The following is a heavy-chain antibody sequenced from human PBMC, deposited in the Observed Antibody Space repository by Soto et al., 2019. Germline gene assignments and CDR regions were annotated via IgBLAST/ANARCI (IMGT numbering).Heavy chain of an antibody. CDR3: TTSEAYGSGSDY. D-gene: IGHD3-10*01. CDR1: GFTFNYAW. J-gene: IGHJ4*02. CDR2: IKTKTDGGTT. Sequence: GGSLRLSCAASGFTFNYAWMTWVRQAPGKGLEWVGRIKTKTDGGTTDFAAPVKGRFTISRDDSKNTLYLQMNSLKTEDTAVYYCTTSEAYGSGSDYWGRGTLVTVSS. V-gene: IGHV3-15*01.